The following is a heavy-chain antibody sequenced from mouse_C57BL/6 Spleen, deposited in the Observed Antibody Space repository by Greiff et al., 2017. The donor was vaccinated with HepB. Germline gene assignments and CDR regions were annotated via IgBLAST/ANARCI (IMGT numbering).Heavy chain of an antibody. CDR2: IWTGGGT. J-gene: IGHJ1*03. V-gene: IGHV2-9-1*01. D-gene: IGHD1-1*01. CDR3: ARNPYYYGSSPYWYFDV. CDR1: GFSLTSYA. Sequence: VMLVESGPGLVAPSQSLSITCTVSGFSLTSYAISWVRQPPGKGLEWLGVIWTGGGTNYNSALKSRLSISKDNSKSQVFLKMNSLQTDDTARYYCARNPYYYGSSPYWYFDVWGTGTTVTVSS.